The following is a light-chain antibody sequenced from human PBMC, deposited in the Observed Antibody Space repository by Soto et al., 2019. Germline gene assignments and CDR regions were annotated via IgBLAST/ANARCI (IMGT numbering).Light chain of an antibody. V-gene: IGKV3-20*01. J-gene: IGKJ1*01. CDR1: QSVNNNF. CDR2: AAS. Sequence: EIVLTQSPGTLSLSPGERVTLSCRASQSVNNNFLSWYQQRPGQAPRLLMYAASSGATGIPDRFSGSGSGTEFTLTISSLQPDDFATYYCQQYNSYLWTFGQGTKVDI. CDR3: QQYNSYLWT.